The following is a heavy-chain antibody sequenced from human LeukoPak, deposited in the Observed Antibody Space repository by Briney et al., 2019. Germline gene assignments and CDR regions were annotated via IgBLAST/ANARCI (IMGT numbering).Heavy chain of an antibody. V-gene: IGHV3-23*01. J-gene: IGHJ3*02. CDR2: ISGSGGST. CDR1: GFTFSSYA. CDR3: AKKRDAFDI. D-gene: IGHD5-24*01. Sequence: PGGSLRLSCAASGFTFSSYAMSWVRQAPGKGLEWVSAISGSGGSTYYVDSVKGRFAISRDNSKNTLYLHMNSLRADDTAVYYCAKKRDAFDIWGQGTVVTVS.